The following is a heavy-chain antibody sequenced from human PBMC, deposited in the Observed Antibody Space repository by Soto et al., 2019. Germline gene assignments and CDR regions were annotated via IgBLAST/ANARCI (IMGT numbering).Heavy chain of an antibody. CDR2: IYPGDSDT. CDR1: GYSFTSYW. D-gene: IGHD2-2*01. CDR3: ATGPGGNCSSTSCYSGYYYYYGMDV. J-gene: IGHJ6*02. Sequence: PGESLKISCKGSGYSFTSYWIGWVRQMPGKGLEWMGIIYPGDSDTRYSPSFQGQVTISADKSISTAYLQWSSLKASDTAMYYCATGPGGNCSSTSCYSGYYYYYGMDVWGQGTTVTV. V-gene: IGHV5-51*01.